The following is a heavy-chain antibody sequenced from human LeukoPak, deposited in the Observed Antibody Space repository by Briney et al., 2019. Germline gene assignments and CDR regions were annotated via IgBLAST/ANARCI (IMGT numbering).Heavy chain of an antibody. D-gene: IGHD1-7*01. CDR2: ISGSGGST. J-gene: IGHJ4*02. Sequence: GGSLRLSCTGSGLTFGDYGMSWVRQAPGKGLEWVSAISGSGGSTYYADSVKGRFTMSRDNSKNTLYLQMNSLRAEDTAVYYCAKVLVGTTCFEYWGQGTLVTVSS. CDR1: GLTFGDYG. CDR3: AKVLVGTTCFEY. V-gene: IGHV3-23*01.